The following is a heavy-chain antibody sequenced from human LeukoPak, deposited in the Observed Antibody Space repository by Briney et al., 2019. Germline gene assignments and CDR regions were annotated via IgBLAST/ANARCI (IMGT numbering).Heavy chain of an antibody. J-gene: IGHJ4*02. Sequence: GGSLRLSCAASGITFSSYGMSLVRPAPGEGLELVSSISSTGGTTYHADTVKGRFNISRDNAKNSLYLQMNSLRAEDTGVYYCAREGVGGSYDGIDYWGQGTLVTVSS. V-gene: IGHV3-48*04. CDR1: GITFSSYG. D-gene: IGHD1-26*01. CDR2: ISSTGGTT. CDR3: AREGVGGSYDGIDY.